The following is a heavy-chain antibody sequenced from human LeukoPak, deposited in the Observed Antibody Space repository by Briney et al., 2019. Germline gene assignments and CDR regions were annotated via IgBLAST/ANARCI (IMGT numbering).Heavy chain of an antibody. Sequence: SETLSLTCTVSGGSISSYYWSWIRQPPGKGLEWIGYIYYGGSTNYNPSLKSRVTISVDTSKNQFSLKLSSVTAADTAVYYCARGKAGSGWYYFDYWGQGTLVTVSS. CDR2: IYYGGST. D-gene: IGHD6-19*01. CDR1: GGSISSYY. J-gene: IGHJ4*02. V-gene: IGHV4-59*01. CDR3: ARGKAGSGWYYFDY.